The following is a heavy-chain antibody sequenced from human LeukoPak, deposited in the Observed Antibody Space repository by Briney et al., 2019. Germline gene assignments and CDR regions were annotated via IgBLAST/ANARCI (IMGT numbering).Heavy chain of an antibody. CDR1: GFTVSSNY. D-gene: IGHD2-15*01. CDR3: ARGGEGATHY. Sequence: GGSLRLSCAASGFTVSSNYMSWVRQAPGKGLEWVSYISSSSSTIYYADSVKGRFTISRDNAKSSLYLQMISLRDEDTAVYYCARGGEGATHYWGQGTLVTVSS. V-gene: IGHV3-48*02. CDR2: ISSSSSTI. J-gene: IGHJ4*02.